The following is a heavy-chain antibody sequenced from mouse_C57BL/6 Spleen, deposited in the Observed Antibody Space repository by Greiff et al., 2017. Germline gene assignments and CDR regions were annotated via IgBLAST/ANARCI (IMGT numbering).Heavy chain of an antibody. D-gene: IGHD4-1*01. CDR3: ARQELGRRGYLDY. V-gene: IGHV1-59*01. Sequence: QVQLQQPGAELVRPGTSVKLSCKASGYTFTSYWMHWVKQRPGQGLEWIGVIDPSDSYTNYNQKFNGKATLTVDKSPSTAYMQLSSLTSEDAAVYYYARQELGRRGYLDYWGQGTTLTVSS. J-gene: IGHJ2*01. CDR2: IDPSDSYT. CDR1: GYTFTSYW.